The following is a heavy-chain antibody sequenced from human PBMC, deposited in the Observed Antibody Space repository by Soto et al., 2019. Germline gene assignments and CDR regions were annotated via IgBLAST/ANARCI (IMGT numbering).Heavy chain of an antibody. CDR3: ARVEEVPAAMPLLIMDV. J-gene: IGHJ6*03. V-gene: IGHV4-31*03. CDR1: GGSISSGGYY. D-gene: IGHD2-2*01. CDR2: IYYSGST. Sequence: PSETLSLTCTVSGGSISSGGYYWSWIRQHPGKGLEWIGYIYYSGSTYYNPSLKSRVTISVDTSKNQFSLKLSSVTAADTAVYYCARVEEVPAAMPLLIMDVWGKGTTVTVSS.